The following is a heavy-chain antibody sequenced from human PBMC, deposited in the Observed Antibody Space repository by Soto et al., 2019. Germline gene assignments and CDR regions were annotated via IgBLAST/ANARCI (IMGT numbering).Heavy chain of an antibody. D-gene: IGHD6-19*01. V-gene: IGHV6-1*01. CDR3: VREQWRVRVLDYYYYGMDV. CDR1: GDSVSSNSAA. Sequence: SQTLSLTCAISGDSVSSNSAALNWIRQSPSRGLEWLGRTYYRSKWYNDYAVSVKIRITINPDTSKNQFSLQLKSVTPEDTAVYYCVREQWRVRVLDYYYYGMDVWGQGTTVTVSS. CDR2: TYYRSKWYN. J-gene: IGHJ6*02.